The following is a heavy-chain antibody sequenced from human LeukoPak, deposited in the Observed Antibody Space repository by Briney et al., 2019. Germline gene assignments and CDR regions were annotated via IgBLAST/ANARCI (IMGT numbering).Heavy chain of an antibody. CDR2: INHSGST. J-gene: IGHJ2*01. CDR1: GGSVSGYY. V-gene: IGHV4-34*01. Sequence: SETLSLTCAVYGGSVSGYYWSWIRQPPGKGLEWIGEINHSGSTNYNPSLKSRVTISVDTSKNQFSLKLSSVTAADTAVYYCARVGDSSSWFSVYWYFDLWGRGTLVTVSS. D-gene: IGHD6-13*01. CDR3: ARVGDSSSWFSVYWYFDL.